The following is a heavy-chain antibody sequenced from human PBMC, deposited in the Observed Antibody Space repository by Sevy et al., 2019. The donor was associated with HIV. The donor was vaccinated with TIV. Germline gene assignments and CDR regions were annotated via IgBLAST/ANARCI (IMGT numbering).Heavy chain of an antibody. V-gene: IGHV3-7*01. CDR2: INEDGSTK. CDR3: VRALLKADSL. D-gene: IGHD1-26*01. Sequence: GGSLRLSCAASGFNIRTHWMLWVRQAPGKGRDGVANINEDGSTKYYLDSVKGRFTISGDNAENSVFLQMNSLRVEDTAVYYCVRALLKADSLWGQGTLVTVSS. CDR1: GFNIRTHW. J-gene: IGHJ4*02.